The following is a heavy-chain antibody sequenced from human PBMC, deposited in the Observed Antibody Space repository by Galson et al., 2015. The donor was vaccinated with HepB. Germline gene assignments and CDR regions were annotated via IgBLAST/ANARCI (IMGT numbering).Heavy chain of an antibody. V-gene: IGHV4-34*01. Sequence: LSLTCAVYGGSFSGYYWSWIRQPPGKGLEWIGEINHSGSTNYNPSLKSRVTISVDTSKNQFSLKLSSVTAADTAVYYCARLPAHPYQLRSSADSYWGQGTLVTVSS. CDR2: INHSGST. J-gene: IGHJ4*02. CDR3: ARLPAHPYQLRSSADSY. D-gene: IGHD2-2*01. CDR1: GGSFSGYY.